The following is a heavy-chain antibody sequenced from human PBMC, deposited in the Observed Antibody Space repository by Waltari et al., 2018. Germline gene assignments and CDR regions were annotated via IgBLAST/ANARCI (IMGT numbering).Heavy chain of an antibody. CDR1: GGTFSSYA. J-gene: IGHJ3*02. V-gene: IGHV1-69*06. Sequence: QVQLVQSGPEVKKPGSSVKVSCKASGGTFSSYAISWARQAPGQGLEWMGGIIPIFGTANYAQKFQGRVTITADKSTSTAYMELSSLRSEDTAVYYCATTGGNSAGDAFDIWGQGTMVTVSS. CDR2: IIPIFGTA. CDR3: ATTGGNSAGDAFDI. D-gene: IGHD2-21*02.